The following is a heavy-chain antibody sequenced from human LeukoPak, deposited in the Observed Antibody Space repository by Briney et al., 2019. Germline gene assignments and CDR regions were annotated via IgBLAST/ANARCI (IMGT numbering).Heavy chain of an antibody. V-gene: IGHV3-11*01. Sequence: GGSLRLSCTTSGFTFGDYGMSWIRQAPGKGLEWVSYISSSGSTIYYADSVKGRFTISRDNAKNSLYLQMNSLRAEDTAVYYCAREPLWSGYYSVDYWGQGTLVTVSS. CDR2: ISSSGSTI. CDR1: GFTFGDYG. J-gene: IGHJ4*02. D-gene: IGHD3-3*01. CDR3: AREPLWSGYYSVDY.